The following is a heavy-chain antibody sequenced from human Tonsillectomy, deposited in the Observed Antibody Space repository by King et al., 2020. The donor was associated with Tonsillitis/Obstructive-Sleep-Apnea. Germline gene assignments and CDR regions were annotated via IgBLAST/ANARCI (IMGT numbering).Heavy chain of an antibody. J-gene: IGHJ4*02. D-gene: IGHD2-2*01. CDR2: IWYDGSKK. Sequence: VQLVESGGGVVQPGRSLRLSCAASGFTFSSYGMHWVRQAPGKGLEWVAVIWYDGSKKYYADSVKGRFTISRDNSKDTLYMQMNSLRAEDTAVYYCARDLWNEGYCSTMTCSSFDYWGPGTLVTVSS. CDR3: ARDLWNEGYCSTMTCSSFDY. CDR1: GFTFSSYG. V-gene: IGHV3-33*01.